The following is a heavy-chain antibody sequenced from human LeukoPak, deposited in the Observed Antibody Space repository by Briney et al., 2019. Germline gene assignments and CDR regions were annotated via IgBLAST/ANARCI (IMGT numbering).Heavy chain of an antibody. J-gene: IGHJ3*02. CDR1: GGSISSYY. CDR3: AGSFTIFGVVTGAFDI. D-gene: IGHD3-3*01. Sequence: SETPSLTCTVSGGSISSYYWSWIRQPPGKGLEWIGYIYYSGSTNYNPSLKSRVTISVDTSKNQFSLKLSSVTAADTAVYYCAGSFTIFGVVTGAFDIWGQGTMVTVSS. CDR2: IYYSGST. V-gene: IGHV4-59*01.